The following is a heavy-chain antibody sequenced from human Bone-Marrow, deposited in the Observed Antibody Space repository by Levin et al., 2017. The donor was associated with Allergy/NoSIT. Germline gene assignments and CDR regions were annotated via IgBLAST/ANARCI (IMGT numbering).Heavy chain of an antibody. CDR3: ARGGTYLTNGFDY. Sequence: PGGSLRLSCAASGFTLNNYELNWVRQAPGKGLEWVSYIRGSDIYYADSVKGRFSISSDNAKNSLYLQMNSVRAEDTAVYFCARGGTYLTNGFDYWGQGTLVTVSS. V-gene: IGHV3-48*03. D-gene: IGHD2-8*01. J-gene: IGHJ4*02. CDR2: IRGSDI. CDR1: GFTLNNYE.